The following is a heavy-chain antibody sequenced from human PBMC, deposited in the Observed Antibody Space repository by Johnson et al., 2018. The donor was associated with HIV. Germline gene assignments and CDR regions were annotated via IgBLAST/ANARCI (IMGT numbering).Heavy chain of an antibody. V-gene: IGHV3-66*01. CDR3: ARDGGYSSSWYKYAFDI. CDR1: GFTVSSNY. D-gene: IGHD6-13*01. Sequence: VQLVESGGDLVQPGGSLRLSCAVSGFTVSSNYMSWVRRAPGKGLEWVSVIYSGGSTYYADSVKGRFTISRDNSKNTLYLQMNSLRAEDTAVYYCARDGGYSSSWYKYAFDIWGQGTMVTVSS. CDR2: IYSGGST. J-gene: IGHJ3*02.